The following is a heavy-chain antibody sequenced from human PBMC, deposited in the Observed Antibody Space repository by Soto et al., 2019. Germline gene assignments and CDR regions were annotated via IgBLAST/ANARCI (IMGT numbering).Heavy chain of an antibody. CDR2: IYYSGST. CDR3: ARALREGLPIYYFDS. Sequence: PSETLSLTCTVSGGSISSGGYYWNWIRQHPGKGLEWIGYIYYSGSTYYNPSLKSRVTISVDTSKNQFSLKLSSVTAADTGTYFCARALREGLPIYYFDSWGQGTLVTVSS. V-gene: IGHV4-31*03. J-gene: IGHJ4*02. D-gene: IGHD1-26*01. CDR1: GGSISSGGYY.